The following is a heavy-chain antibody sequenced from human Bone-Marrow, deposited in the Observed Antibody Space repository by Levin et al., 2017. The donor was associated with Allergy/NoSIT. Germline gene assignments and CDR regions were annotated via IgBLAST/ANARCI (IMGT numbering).Heavy chain of an antibody. Sequence: GESLKISCKASGYTFANYALNWVRQAPGQGLEWMGWINTNTGNPTYAQGFTGRFVFSLDTSVSMAYLQISSLEAEDTAVYYCARDPIAGTAAWWTHPHYFDYWGQGTLVTVSS. D-gene: IGHD2-15*01. CDR1: GYTFANYA. CDR3: ARDPIAGTAAWWTHPHYFDY. J-gene: IGHJ4*02. CDR2: INTNTGNP. V-gene: IGHV7-4-1*04.